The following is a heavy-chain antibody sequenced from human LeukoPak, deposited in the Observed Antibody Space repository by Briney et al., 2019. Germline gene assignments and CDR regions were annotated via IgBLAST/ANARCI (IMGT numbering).Heavy chain of an antibody. V-gene: IGHV5-51*01. Sequence: GESLKISCEGSGYTFSNNWIGWVRQMSGKGLEWMGIIYPGDSDTRYSPSFQGQVTISAEKSISTAYLQWSSLKASDTAMYYCARYYCSGGSCHGIFDYWGQGTLVTVSS. CDR1: GYTFSNNW. CDR3: ARYYCSGGSCHGIFDY. J-gene: IGHJ4*02. CDR2: IYPGDSDT. D-gene: IGHD2-15*01.